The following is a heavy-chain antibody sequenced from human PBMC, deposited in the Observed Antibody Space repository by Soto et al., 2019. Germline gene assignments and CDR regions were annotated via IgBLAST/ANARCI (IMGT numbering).Heavy chain of an antibody. J-gene: IGHJ4*02. D-gene: IGHD2-21*01. CDR1: GGSISSSNW. CDR2: IYHSGST. CDR3: ARTGDLSGRGFDY. Sequence: SETLSLTCAVSGGSISSSNWWSWVRQPPGKGLEWIGEIYHSGSTNYNPSLKSRVTISVDKSKNQFSLKLSSVTAADTAVYYCARTGDLSGRGFDYWGQGTLVTVSS. V-gene: IGHV4-4*02.